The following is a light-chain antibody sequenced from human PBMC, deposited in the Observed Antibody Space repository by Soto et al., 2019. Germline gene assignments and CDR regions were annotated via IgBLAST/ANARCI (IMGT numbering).Light chain of an antibody. CDR2: DDS. V-gene: IGKV1-5*01. CDR3: QQYNTYST. J-gene: IGKJ5*01. Sequence: DIQMTQSPSTLSASVGDRVTITCRASQSISRWLAWYQQKPGKDPQALIYDDSSLKSGVPSRFSGNGSGTEFTLTISSLQPDDFATYYCQQYNTYSTFGQGTRLEIK. CDR1: QSISRW.